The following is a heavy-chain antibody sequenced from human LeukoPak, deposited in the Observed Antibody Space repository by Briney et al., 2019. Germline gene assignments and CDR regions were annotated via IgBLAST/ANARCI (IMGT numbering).Heavy chain of an antibody. D-gene: IGHD4/OR15-4a*01. CDR3: ARLVDGANTRVDS. J-gene: IGHJ4*02. CDR2: IFYTGRA. V-gene: IGHV4-59*08. Sequence: SETLSLTCTVSRGSLSPDHCAWIRQPPGKGLEWIGYIFYTGRARYNPSLEGRATLTVHMSKNQVSLKLRSVTAADTATYYCARLVDGANTRVDSWGQGTLVTVSS. CDR1: RGSLSPDH.